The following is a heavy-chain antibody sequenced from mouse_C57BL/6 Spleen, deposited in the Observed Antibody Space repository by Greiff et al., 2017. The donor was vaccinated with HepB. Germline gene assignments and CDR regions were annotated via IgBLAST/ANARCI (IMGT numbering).Heavy chain of an antibody. J-gene: IGHJ4*01. CDR1: GYTFTSYW. V-gene: IGHV1-50*01. CDR3: ARGVGAMDY. CDR2: IDPSDSYT. Sequence: VQLQQPGAELVKPGASVKLSCKASGYTFTSYWMQWVKQRPGQGLEWIGEIDPSDSYTNYNQKFKGKATLTVDKSSSTAYMQLSSLTSEDSAVYYCARGVGAMDYWGQGTSVTVSS.